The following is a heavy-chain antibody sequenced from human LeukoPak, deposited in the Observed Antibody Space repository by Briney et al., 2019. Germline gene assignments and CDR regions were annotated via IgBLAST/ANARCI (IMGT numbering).Heavy chain of an antibody. J-gene: IGHJ3*02. Sequence: SETLSLTCTVSGGSISSYYWSWIRQPPGKGLEWIGYIYYSGSTNYNPSLKSRVTISVDTSKNQFSLKLSSVTAADTAVYYCARDSCSAAFDIWGQGTMVTVSS. CDR1: GGSISSYY. D-gene: IGHD2-15*01. CDR2: IYYSGST. V-gene: IGHV4-59*12. CDR3: ARDSCSAAFDI.